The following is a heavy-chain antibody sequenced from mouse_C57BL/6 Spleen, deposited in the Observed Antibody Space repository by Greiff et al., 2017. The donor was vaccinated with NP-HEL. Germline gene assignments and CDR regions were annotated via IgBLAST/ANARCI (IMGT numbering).Heavy chain of an antibody. J-gene: IGHJ2*01. V-gene: IGHV14-4*01. CDR3: TTPATRAYFDY. Sequence: VQLQQSGAELVRPGASVKLSCTASGFNIKDDYMHWVQQTPEKGLEWIGWIDPENGDTEYASKFQGKATITADTSSNTAYLQLSSLTSEDTAVYDCTTPATRAYFDYWGQGTTLTVSS. CDR1: GFNIKDDY. CDR2: IDPENGDT. D-gene: IGHD3-1*01.